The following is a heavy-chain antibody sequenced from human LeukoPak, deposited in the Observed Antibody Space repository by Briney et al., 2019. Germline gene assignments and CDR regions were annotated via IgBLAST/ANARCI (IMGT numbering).Heavy chain of an antibody. CDR1: GFTFSGSA. Sequence: GGSLRLSCAASGFTFSGSAMHWVHQASGKGLEWVGRIRTKASSYATAYAASVKGRFTISRDDSKNTAYLQMSSLKTEDTAVYYCTSHRNPRDNYRSDFDSWGQGTLVTVSS. CDR2: IRTKASSYAT. D-gene: IGHD1-14*01. V-gene: IGHV3-73*01. J-gene: IGHJ4*02. CDR3: TSHRNPRDNYRSDFDS.